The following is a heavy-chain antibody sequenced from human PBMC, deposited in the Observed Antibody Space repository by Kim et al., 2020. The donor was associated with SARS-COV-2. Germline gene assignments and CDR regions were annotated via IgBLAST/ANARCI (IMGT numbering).Heavy chain of an antibody. J-gene: IGHJ6*01. Sequence: SETLSLTCTVSGGSISSYYWSWIRQPPGKGLEWIGYIYNSGSTTYNPSLKSRVTILVDTSKNQFSLKLSYVTAADTAVYYCSRNALFNDFLCGTGGYYY. CDR1: GGSISSYY. V-gene: IGHV4-59*08. CDR3: SRNALFNDFLCGTGGYYY. CDR2: IYNSGST. D-gene: IGHD3-3*01.